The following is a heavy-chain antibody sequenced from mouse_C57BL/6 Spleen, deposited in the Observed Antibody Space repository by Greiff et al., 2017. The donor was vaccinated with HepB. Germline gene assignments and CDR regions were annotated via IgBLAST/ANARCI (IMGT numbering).Heavy chain of an antibody. CDR3: ARSDSYAMDY. CDR1: GYTFTSYG. V-gene: IGHV1-81*01. D-gene: IGHD2-13*01. J-gene: IGHJ4*01. Sequence: VQLQQSGAELARPGASVKLSCKASGYTFTSYGISWVKQRTGQGLEWIGEIYPRSGNTYYNEKFKGKATLTADKSSSTAYMELLSLTSEDSAVYFCARSDSYAMDYWGQGTSVTVSS. CDR2: IYPRSGNT.